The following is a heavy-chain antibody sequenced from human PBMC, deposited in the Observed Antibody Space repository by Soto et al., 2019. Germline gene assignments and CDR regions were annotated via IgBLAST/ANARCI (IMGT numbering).Heavy chain of an antibody. J-gene: IGHJ5*02. V-gene: IGHV3-30*18. Sequence: QVQLVESGGGVVQPGRSLRLSCAASGFTFSSYGMHWVRQAPGKGLEWVAVISDDGSNKYYADSVKGRFTISRDNSKNTLYLQMNSLRAEDTAVYYCAKAYSGYDGFTFDPWGQGTLVTVSS. CDR3: AKAYSGYDGFTFDP. CDR1: GFTFSSYG. CDR2: ISDDGSNK. D-gene: IGHD5-12*01.